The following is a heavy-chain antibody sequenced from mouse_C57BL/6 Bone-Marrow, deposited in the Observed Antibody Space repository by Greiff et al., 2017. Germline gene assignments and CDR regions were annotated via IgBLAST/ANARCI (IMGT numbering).Heavy chain of an antibody. CDR3: ARLPYYYAMDY. CDR1: GFTFSDYG. Sequence: EVKLMESGGGLVKPGGSLKLSCAASGFTFSDYGMHWVRQAPEKWLEWVAYISSGSSTIYYADTVKGRFTISRDNAKNTLFLQMTSLRSDNTAMYYCARLPYYYAMDYWGQGTSVTVSS. V-gene: IGHV5-17*01. J-gene: IGHJ4*01. CDR2: ISSGSSTI.